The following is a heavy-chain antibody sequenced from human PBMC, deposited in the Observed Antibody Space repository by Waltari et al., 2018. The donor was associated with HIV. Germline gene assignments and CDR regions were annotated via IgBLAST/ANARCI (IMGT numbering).Heavy chain of an antibody. CDR1: GGSLSGYH. D-gene: IGHD6-13*01. J-gene: IGHJ4*02. V-gene: IGHV4-34*01. Sequence: VQVHQWGAGLLKPSETLSLTCAVYGGSLSGYHWNWIRQPPGKGLEWIGEINHSGITNYNPSLKSRVTISIDTSKSQFSLKLTSVTAADTAVYYCAISEAVAALIDYWGQGTLVTVSS. CDR2: INHSGIT. CDR3: AISEAVAALIDY.